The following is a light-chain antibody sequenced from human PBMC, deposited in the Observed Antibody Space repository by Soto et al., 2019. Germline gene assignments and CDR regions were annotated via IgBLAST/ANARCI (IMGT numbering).Light chain of an antibody. CDR2: SAS. V-gene: IGKV3-20*01. CDR3: QRYGGSPPVT. CDR1: QSFSSSN. J-gene: IGKJ4*01. Sequence: EVVLTQSPGTLSLSPGERATLSCMASQSFSSSNLAWYQHKPGQPPKLIVYSASRRATGIPDRFSGSGSVTDFTLTISRLEPEDFALYYCQRYGGSPPVTFGGGTKVDIK.